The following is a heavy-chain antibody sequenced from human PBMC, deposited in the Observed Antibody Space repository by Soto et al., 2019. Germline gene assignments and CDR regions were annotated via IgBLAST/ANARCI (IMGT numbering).Heavy chain of an antibody. J-gene: IGHJ6*02. CDR1: GGTFSSYA. D-gene: IGHD2-21*02. CDR3: AIPRVPKTIVVVTATHLFAMDV. V-gene: IGHV1-69*13. Sequence: SVKVSCKASGGTFSSYAIRWVRQAPGQGLEWIGGIIPIFGTANYAQKFQGRVTITADESTSTAYMELSSLRSEDTAVYYCAIPRVPKTIVVVTATHLFAMDVWGQGTTVTVYS. CDR2: IIPIFGTA.